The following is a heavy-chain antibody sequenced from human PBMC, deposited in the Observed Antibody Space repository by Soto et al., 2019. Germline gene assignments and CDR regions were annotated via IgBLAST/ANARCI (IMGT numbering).Heavy chain of an antibody. V-gene: IGHV3-64*02. CDR2: VSSNGGST. J-gene: IGHJ3*02. Sequence: PGGALRLPWGGSGFTLSRRTMHLGRQAPGKGLEYVSTVSSNGGSTYYADSVRGRFTISRDNSKNTLYRQMGSLRGEEMGVYYCSRGLGSRWHYAFDIWGQGTMVT. CDR3: SRGLGSRWHYAFDI. CDR1: GFTLSRRT. D-gene: IGHD6-13*01.